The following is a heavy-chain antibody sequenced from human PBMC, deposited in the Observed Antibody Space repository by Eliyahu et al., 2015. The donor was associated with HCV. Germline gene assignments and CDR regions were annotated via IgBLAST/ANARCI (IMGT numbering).Heavy chain of an antibody. CDR1: GGSISNFF. D-gene: IGHD2-21*02. V-gene: IGHV4-59*08. CDR3: ARSREGLTAH. CDR2: IYYSGST. Sequence: QVQLQESGPGLVKPSETLSLTCTVSGGSISNFFWSWFRQPPGKGLEWIGYIYYSGSTSYNPSLKSRVTMSVDTSKNQFSLKLSSVTAADTAVYYCARSREGLTAHWGQGTLVTVSS. J-gene: IGHJ4*02.